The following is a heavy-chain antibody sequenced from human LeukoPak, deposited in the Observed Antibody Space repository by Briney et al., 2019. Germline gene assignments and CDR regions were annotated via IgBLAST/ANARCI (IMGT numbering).Heavy chain of an antibody. D-gene: IGHD5-18*01. J-gene: IGHJ3*02. CDR2: ISSSSSTI. V-gene: IGHV3-48*04. Sequence: GGSLRLSCAASGFTFSSYSMNWVRQAPGKGLEWVSYISSSSSTIYYADFVKGRFTISRDNAKNSLYLQMNSLRAEDTAVYYCARGLQLHDAFDIWGQGTMVTVSS. CDR3: ARGLQLHDAFDI. CDR1: GFTFSSYS.